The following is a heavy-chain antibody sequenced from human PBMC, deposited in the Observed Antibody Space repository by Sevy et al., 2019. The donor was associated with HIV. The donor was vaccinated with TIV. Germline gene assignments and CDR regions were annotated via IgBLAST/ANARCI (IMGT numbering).Heavy chain of an antibody. V-gene: IGHV3-33*01. CDR1: GFSISGYG. J-gene: IGHJ4*02. CDR3: AREDIRVAGIGYYFHS. D-gene: IGHD6-19*01. CDR2: IWYDGTNK. Sequence: GRSLRLSCAASGFSISGYGMHWVRQAPGKGLEWVAVIWYDGTNKEYADSVKGRFTISRDNSKNTLYLQMNSLGAEDTAVYYCAREDIRVAGIGYYFHSWGQGTLVSVSS.